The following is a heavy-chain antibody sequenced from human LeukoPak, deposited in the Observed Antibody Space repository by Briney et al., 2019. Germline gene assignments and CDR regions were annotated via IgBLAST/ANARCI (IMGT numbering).Heavy chain of an antibody. Sequence: VASVKVSCKASGYTFTSYDINWVRQATGQGLEWMGWMNPNSGNTGYAQKFQGRVTMTRNTSISTAYMELSSLRSEDTAVYYCARVPLRFLEWARKRPNWFDPWGQGTLVTVSS. D-gene: IGHD3-3*01. V-gene: IGHV1-8*01. CDR2: MNPNSGNT. J-gene: IGHJ5*02. CDR3: ARVPLRFLEWARKRPNWFDP. CDR1: GYTFTSYD.